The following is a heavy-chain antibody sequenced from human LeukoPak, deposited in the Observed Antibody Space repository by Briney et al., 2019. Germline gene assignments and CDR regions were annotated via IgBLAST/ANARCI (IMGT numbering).Heavy chain of an antibody. D-gene: IGHD6-6*01. CDR2: ISGSSSYI. J-gene: IGHJ4*02. CDR1: GFTFSSYS. Sequence: GGSLRLSCAASGFTFSSYSMNWVRQAPGKGLEWVSSISGSSSYIYYADSVKGRFTISRDNAKNSLYLQMNSLRAEDTAVYYCARDEIVGQQLVRGSGYYFDYWGQGTLVTVSS. CDR3: ARDEIVGQQLVRGSGYYFDY. V-gene: IGHV3-21*01.